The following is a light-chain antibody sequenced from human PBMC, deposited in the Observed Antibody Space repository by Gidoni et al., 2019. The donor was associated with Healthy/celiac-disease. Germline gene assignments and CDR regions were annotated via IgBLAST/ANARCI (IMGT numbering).Light chain of an antibody. Sequence: DIQMTQSPSTLSASVGDRVTITCRASQSISSWLAWYQQKPGKAPKLLIYKASSLESGVPSRFSGSVSGTEFTLTISSLQPDDFATYYCQQYNSYSYTFXXXTKLEIK. CDR2: KAS. V-gene: IGKV1-5*03. J-gene: IGKJ2*01. CDR3: QQYNSYSYT. CDR1: QSISSW.